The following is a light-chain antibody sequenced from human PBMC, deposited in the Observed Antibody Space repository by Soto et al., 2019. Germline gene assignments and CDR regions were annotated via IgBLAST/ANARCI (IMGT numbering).Light chain of an antibody. V-gene: IGKV1-17*01. J-gene: IGKJ4*01. CDR3: LQHNNYPPLT. CDR1: QGIRND. CDR2: GAS. Sequence: IQMTQSPSSLSASVGARVPITCRASQGIRNDLAWYQQKPGKAPKRLIYGASSLQSGVPSRFSGSGSGTEFTLTISSLQPEDFATYYCLQHNNYPPLTFGGGTKVDIK.